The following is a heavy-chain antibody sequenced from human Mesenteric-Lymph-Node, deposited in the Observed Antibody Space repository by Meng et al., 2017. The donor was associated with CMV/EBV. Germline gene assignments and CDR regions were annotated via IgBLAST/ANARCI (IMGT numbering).Heavy chain of an antibody. D-gene: IGHD7-27*01. J-gene: IGHJ4*02. Sequence: CTVSGGSVSSGSSSWSWIRQPPGKGLEWIGYIYYSGSTNYTPSLESRVTISVDTSKNQFSLKLSSVTAADTAVYFCARDVYWGSFDYWGQGTLVTVSS. CDR2: IYYSGST. CDR1: GGSVSSGSSS. CDR3: ARDVYWGSFDY. V-gene: IGHV4-61*01.